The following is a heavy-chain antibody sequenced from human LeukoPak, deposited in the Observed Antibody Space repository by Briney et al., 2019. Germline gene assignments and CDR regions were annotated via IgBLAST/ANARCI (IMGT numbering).Heavy chain of an antibody. D-gene: IGHD2-15*01. CDR1: GFTFSDYY. V-gene: IGHV3-11*01. Sequence: KTGGSLRLSCAASGFTFSDYYMSWIRQAPGKGLEWVSYISSSGSTTYYADSVKGRFTISRDNAKNSLYLQMNSLRAEDTAVYYCAKDRARYCSGGSCERIFDYWGQGTLVTVSS. J-gene: IGHJ4*02. CDR2: ISSSGSTT. CDR3: AKDRARYCSGGSCERIFDY.